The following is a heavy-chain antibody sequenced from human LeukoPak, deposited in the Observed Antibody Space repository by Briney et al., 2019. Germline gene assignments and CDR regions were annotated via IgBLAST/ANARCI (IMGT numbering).Heavy chain of an antibody. V-gene: IGHV5-51*01. D-gene: IGHD2-2*02. CDR2: IYPGDSDT. CDR1: GYTFTSYW. J-gene: IGHJ5*02. Sequence: GESLKISCKGSGYTFTSYWIGWVRQMPGKGLEWMGIIYPGDSDTRYSPSFQGQVTISADKSISTAYLQWSSLQASDTAMYYCARPYCFSTNCYTVDPWGQGTLVTVSS. CDR3: ARPYCFSTNCYTVDP.